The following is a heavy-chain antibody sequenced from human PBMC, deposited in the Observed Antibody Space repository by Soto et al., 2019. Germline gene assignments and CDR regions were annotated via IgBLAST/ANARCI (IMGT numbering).Heavy chain of an antibody. Sequence: SETLSLTCIVSGGSISSSSYCWGWIRQSPGKGLEWIGSIHQSGSTYYNPSLSGRVTISVDTSKNQFSLKLYSVTAADTAVYYCARVGTMIVATGDEYFYGMDVWGQGTTVTVS. V-gene: IGHV4-39*01. CDR1: GGSISSSSYC. CDR2: IHQSGST. CDR3: ARVGTMIVATGDEYFYGMDV. J-gene: IGHJ6*02. D-gene: IGHD3-22*01.